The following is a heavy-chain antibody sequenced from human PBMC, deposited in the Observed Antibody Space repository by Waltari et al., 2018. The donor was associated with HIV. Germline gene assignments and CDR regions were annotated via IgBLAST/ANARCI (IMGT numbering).Heavy chain of an antibody. V-gene: IGHV3-23*01. Sequence: VDLLESGGGLVQPGGSLRLSCVGSGFTFPTYPMTWVRQAPGKGLEGVASIRDRGATTFYADAVKGRLTISRDNSKNTVYLQLDSLRPADTAVYYCAKPRMEYAVRDYFFGLDVWGQGTTVTVAS. CDR3: AKPRMEYAVRDYFFGLDV. CDR2: IRDRGATT. CDR1: GFTFPTYP. D-gene: IGHD2-8*01. J-gene: IGHJ6*02.